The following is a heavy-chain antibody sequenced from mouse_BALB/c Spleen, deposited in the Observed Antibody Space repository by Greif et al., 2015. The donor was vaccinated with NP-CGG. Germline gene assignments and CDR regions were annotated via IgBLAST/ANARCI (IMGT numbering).Heavy chain of an antibody. D-gene: IGHD2-2*01. CDR1: GYTFTSYY. J-gene: IGHJ3*01. CDR2: INPSNGGT. V-gene: IGHV1S81*02. Sequence: VQLQQSGAELVKPGASVKLSCKASGYTFTSYYMYWVKQRPGQGLEWIGGINPSNGGTNFNEKFKSKATLTVDKSSSTAYMQLSSLTSEDSAVYYCTRWGYDVPYWGQGTLVTVSA. CDR3: TRWGYDVPY.